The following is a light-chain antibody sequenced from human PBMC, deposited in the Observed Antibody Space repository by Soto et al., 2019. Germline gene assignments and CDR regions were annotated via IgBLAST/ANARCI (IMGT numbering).Light chain of an antibody. V-gene: IGLV2-14*01. CDR3: GSYTTTSTYV. J-gene: IGLJ1*01. Sequence: QSALTQPASVSGSPGQSITISCTGTSSDVGGYNYVSWYQHHPGKAPKLMIYEVSNRPSGVSNRFSGSKSGNTASLTISGLQPEDEADYYRGSYTTTSTYVFGSGTKVTVL. CDR1: SSDVGGYNY. CDR2: EVS.